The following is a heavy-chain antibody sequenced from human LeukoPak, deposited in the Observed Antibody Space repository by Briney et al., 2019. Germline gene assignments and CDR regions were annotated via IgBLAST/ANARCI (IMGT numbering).Heavy chain of an antibody. CDR2: IYYSGST. Sequence: SETLSLTCTVSGGSISSGDYYWSWIRQPPGKGLEWIGYIYYSGSTYYNPSLKSRVTISVDTSKNQFSLKLSSVTAADTAVYYCARDGLWFGESYFDYWGQGTLVTVSS. CDR3: ARDGLWFGESYFDY. CDR1: GGSISSGDYY. D-gene: IGHD3-10*01. J-gene: IGHJ4*02. V-gene: IGHV4-30-4*02.